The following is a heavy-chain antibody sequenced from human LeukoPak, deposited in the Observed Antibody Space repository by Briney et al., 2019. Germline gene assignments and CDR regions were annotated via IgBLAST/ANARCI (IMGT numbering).Heavy chain of an antibody. CDR2: ISYDGSNK. D-gene: IGHD6-19*01. CDR1: GFSFNSRY. Sequence: AGGSLRLSCAAFGFSFNSRYMSWVRQAPGKGLEWVAVISYDGSNKYYADSVKGRFTISRDNSKNTLYLQMNSLRAEDTAVYYCARDRGSGWYPDYWGQGTLVTVSS. CDR3: ARDRGSGWYPDY. V-gene: IGHV3-30-3*01. J-gene: IGHJ4*02.